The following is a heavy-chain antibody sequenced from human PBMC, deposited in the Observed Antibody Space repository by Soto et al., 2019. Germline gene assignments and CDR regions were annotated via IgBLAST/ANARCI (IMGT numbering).Heavy chain of an antibody. V-gene: IGHV1-69*13. Sequence: ASVKVSCKASGGTFSSYAISWVRQAPGQGLEWMGGIIPIFGTANYAQKFQGRVTITADESTSTAYMELSSLRSEDTAVYYCARDLIKDYGEWVDYYGMDVWGQGTTVTVSS. CDR3: ARDLIKDYGEWVDYYGMDV. CDR2: IIPIFGTA. J-gene: IGHJ6*02. D-gene: IGHD4-17*01. CDR1: GGTFSSYA.